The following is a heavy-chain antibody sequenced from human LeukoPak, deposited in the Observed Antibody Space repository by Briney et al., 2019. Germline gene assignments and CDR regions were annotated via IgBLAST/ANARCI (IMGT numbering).Heavy chain of an antibody. CDR3: TRAAAAAATTARFDT. Sequence: PGWSLRRYCTASGFTVGDYAMSWVRQAPGKGLEGAGFIRSKVYGGTPEYAASVKGRFTISRDDSHNIDSLQLNSLKTEDTAVYYCTRAAAAAATTARFDTWGQGTLVTVSS. D-gene: IGHD6-13*01. CDR2: IRSKVYGGTP. J-gene: IGHJ5*02. CDR1: GFTVGDYA. V-gene: IGHV3-49*04.